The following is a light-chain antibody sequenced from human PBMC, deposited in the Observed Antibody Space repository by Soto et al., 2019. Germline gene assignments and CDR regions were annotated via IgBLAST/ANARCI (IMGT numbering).Light chain of an antibody. Sequence: EIVLTQSPATLSLSPGERATLSCRASQSVSNYLAWYQQKPGQGPRLLIYDASNRATGIPGRCSGSGSGTDFTLTISSLEPEDSAVYYCQQRSNLVTFGGGTKVESK. J-gene: IGKJ4*01. V-gene: IGKV3-11*01. CDR2: DAS. CDR3: QQRSNLVT. CDR1: QSVSNY.